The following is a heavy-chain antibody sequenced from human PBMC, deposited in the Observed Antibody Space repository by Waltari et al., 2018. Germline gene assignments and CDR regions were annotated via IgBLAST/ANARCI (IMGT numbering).Heavy chain of an antibody. D-gene: IGHD3-10*01. J-gene: IGHJ4*02. Sequence: QVQLQESGPGLVKPSETLSLTCTVSGGSISSHYWSWIRQPPGKGLEWIGYIYYSGSTNYNPSLKSRVTISVDTSKNQFSLKLSSVTAADTAVYYCARGPPGYYGPDYWDQGTLVTVSS. CDR1: GGSISSHY. CDR3: ARGPPGYYGPDY. CDR2: IYYSGST. V-gene: IGHV4-59*11.